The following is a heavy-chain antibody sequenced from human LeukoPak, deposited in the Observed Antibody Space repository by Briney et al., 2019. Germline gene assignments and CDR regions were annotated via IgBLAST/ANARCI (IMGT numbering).Heavy chain of an antibody. CDR1: GFTFSSYG. CDR3: ARDTRIAAAGSLPYYYYYGTDV. V-gene: IGHV3-33*01. J-gene: IGHJ6*02. Sequence: GGSLRLSCAASGFTFSSYGMHWVRQAPGKGLEWVAVIWYDGSNKYYADSVKGRFTISRDNSKNTLYLQMNSLRAEDTAVYYCARDTRIAAAGSLPYYYYYGTDVWGQGTTVTVSS. D-gene: IGHD6-13*01. CDR2: IWYDGSNK.